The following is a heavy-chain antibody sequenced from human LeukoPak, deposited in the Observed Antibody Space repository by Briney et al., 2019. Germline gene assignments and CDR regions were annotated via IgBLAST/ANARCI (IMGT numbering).Heavy chain of an antibody. CDR1: GGSISSGGYY. CDR3: ARGYDPTRAFDI. V-gene: IGHV4-31*03. CDR2: IYYSGST. D-gene: IGHD5-12*01. Sequence: SQTLSLTCTVSGGSISSGGYYWSWIRQHPGKGLEWIGYIYYSGSTYHNPSLKSRVTISVDTSKNQFSLKLSSVTAADTAVYYCARGYDPTRAFDIWGQGTMVTVSS. J-gene: IGHJ3*02.